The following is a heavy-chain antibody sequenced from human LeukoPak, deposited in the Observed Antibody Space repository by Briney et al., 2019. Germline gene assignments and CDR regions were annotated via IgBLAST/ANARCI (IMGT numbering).Heavy chain of an antibody. V-gene: IGHV4-34*08. J-gene: IGHJ4*02. CDR1: GGTFSRYY. D-gene: IGHD4-17*01. Sequence: SETLSLTCAVYGGTFSRYYWSWIRQPPGKGLEWIGEINHKRSATYNPSLKSRVTISVDTPKNQFSVKLSSVTAADTAVYYCANADYGEYPGNDYWGQGTLVTVSS. CDR3: ANADYGEYPGNDY. CDR2: INHKRSA.